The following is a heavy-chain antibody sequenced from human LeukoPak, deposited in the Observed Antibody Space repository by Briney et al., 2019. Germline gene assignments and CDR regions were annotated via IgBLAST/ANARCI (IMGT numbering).Heavy chain of an antibody. CDR2: IWYDGSNK. CDR1: GFTFSSYV. J-gene: IGHJ4*02. D-gene: IGHD2-21*02. CDR3: ARDAAFVVVTNALFDY. Sequence: GRSLRLSCAASGFTFSSYVMHWVRQAPGKGLEWVAVIWYDGSNKYYADSVKGRFTISRDNSKNTLYLQMNSLRAEDTAVYYCARDAAFVVVTNALFDYWGQGTLVTVSS. V-gene: IGHV3-33*01.